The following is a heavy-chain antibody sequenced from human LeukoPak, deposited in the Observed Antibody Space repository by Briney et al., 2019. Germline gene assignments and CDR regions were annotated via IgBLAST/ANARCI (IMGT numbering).Heavy chain of an antibody. CDR1: GFTFSSYG. D-gene: IGHD3-22*01. J-gene: IGHJ4*02. Sequence: GGSLRLSCAASGFTFSSYGMSWVRQAPGKGLEWVSAISGSDVSTYYADSMKGRFTISRDNSKNTLYLQMNSLRAEDTAVYYCAKYSHDSSGSYDYWGQGTLVTVSS. CDR2: ISGSDVST. V-gene: IGHV3-23*01. CDR3: AKYSHDSSGSYDY.